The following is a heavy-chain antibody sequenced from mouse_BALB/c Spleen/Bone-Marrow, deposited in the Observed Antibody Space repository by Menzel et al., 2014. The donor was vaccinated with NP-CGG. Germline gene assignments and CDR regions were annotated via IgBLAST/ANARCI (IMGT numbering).Heavy chain of an antibody. CDR2: INPSNDGA. J-gene: IGHJ2*01. Sequence: VQVVESGAELVKPGASVKLSCKASGYTFXSYWMHWVKLRPGQGFEWIGEINPSNDGANYNEKFKRKATLTVDKSSSTAYMQLSSLTSEDSAVYYCTLSRDFDYWGQGTTLTVSS. V-gene: IGHV1S16*01. CDR1: GYTFXSYW. CDR3: TLSRDFDY.